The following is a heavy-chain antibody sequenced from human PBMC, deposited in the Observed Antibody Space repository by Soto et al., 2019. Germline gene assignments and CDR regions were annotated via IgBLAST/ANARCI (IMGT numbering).Heavy chain of an antibody. V-gene: IGHV1-2*02. CDR1: GYTFTGYY. CDR3: ARGPDIVVVPAADGAVAGIDGY. D-gene: IGHD2-2*01. Sequence: QVQLVQSGAEVKKPGASVKVSCKASGYTFTGYYMHWVRQAPGQGLEWMGWINPNSGGTNYAQKFQGRVTMTRDTSISTAYMELSRLRSDDTAVYYCARGPDIVVVPAADGAVAGIDGYWGQGTLVTVSS. J-gene: IGHJ4*02. CDR2: INPNSGGT.